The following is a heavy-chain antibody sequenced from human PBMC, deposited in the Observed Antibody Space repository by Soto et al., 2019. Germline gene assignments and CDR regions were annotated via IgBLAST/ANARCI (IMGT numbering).Heavy chain of an antibody. CDR1: GGAISSYY. V-gene: IGHV4-59*01. J-gene: IGHJ4*02. Sequence: QVQLQESGPGLLKPLETLSLTCTVSGGAISSYYWSWIRQPPGRELEWIGYISDSGSTNYNPFLKSRVTMSIDTSKYQFSLRLSSVTAADTAVYYCARIRDLYSPNEENWGQGTLVTISS. D-gene: IGHD5-12*01. CDR2: ISDSGST. CDR3: ARIRDLYSPNEEN.